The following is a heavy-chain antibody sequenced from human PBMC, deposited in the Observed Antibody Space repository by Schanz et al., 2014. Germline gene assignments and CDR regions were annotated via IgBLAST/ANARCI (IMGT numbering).Heavy chain of an antibody. CDR1: GYTFTSYG. V-gene: IGHV1-18*01. D-gene: IGHD3-3*01. CDR3: ARSAGRDFWSGYYTRFDY. Sequence: QVQVVQSGAELKKPGASVKVSCKASGYTFTSYGISWVRQAPGQGLEWVGWISVYTGNTKYGQKVQGRVTMTADTSTNTAYMELRSLRSDDTAVYYCARSAGRDFWSGYYTRFDYWGQGTLVTVSS. CDR2: ISVYTGNT. J-gene: IGHJ4*02.